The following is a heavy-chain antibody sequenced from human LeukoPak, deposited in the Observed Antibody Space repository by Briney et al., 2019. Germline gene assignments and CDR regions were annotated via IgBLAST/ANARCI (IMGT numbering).Heavy chain of an antibody. Sequence: PSETLSLTCTVSGGSINTYWGWIRQPPGRGLEWIGHIYYSGSTKYSPSLKSRVTMSVDTSKNQFSLTLSFVTAADTAVYYCTRAFVRGVSSYYFYMDVWGKGATVTISS. CDR2: IYYSGST. CDR3: TRAFVRGVSSYYFYMDV. D-gene: IGHD3-10*01. V-gene: IGHV4-59*01. J-gene: IGHJ6*03. CDR1: GGSINTY.